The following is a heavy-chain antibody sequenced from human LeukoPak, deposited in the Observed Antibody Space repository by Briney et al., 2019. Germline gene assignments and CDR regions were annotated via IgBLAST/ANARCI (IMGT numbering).Heavy chain of an antibody. D-gene: IGHD3-22*01. J-gene: IGHJ4*02. CDR3: AKEFEEHYYDSSGYLYRAHYFDY. V-gene: IGHV3-23*01. Sequence: PGGTLRLSCAASGFTFSSYGMSWVRQAPGKGLEWVSAISGSGGSTYYADSVKGRFTISRDNSKNTLYLQMNSLRAEDTAVYYCAKEFEEHYYDSSGYLYRAHYFDYWGQGTLVTVSS. CDR2: ISGSGGST. CDR1: GFTFSSYG.